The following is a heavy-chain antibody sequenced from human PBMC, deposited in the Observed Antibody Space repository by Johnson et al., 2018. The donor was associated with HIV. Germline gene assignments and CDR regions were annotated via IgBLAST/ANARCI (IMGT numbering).Heavy chain of an antibody. V-gene: IGHV3-7*01. Sequence: VQLVESGGGVVRPGGSLRLSCAASGFNFNSYWMSWVRQAPGKGLEWVANIKQDGSEKYYVDSVKGRFTISRDNAKNSLYLQMNSLRAEDTAVYYCARVQFDAFDIWGQGTMVTVSS. CDR1: GFNFNSYW. CDR2: IKQDGSEK. CDR3: ARVQFDAFDI. J-gene: IGHJ3*02.